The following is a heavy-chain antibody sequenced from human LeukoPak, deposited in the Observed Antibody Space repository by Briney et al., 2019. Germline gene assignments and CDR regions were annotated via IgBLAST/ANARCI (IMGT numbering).Heavy chain of an antibody. CDR3: AKSNGYGLVGI. V-gene: IGHV4-4*07. CDR2: IYTSGST. D-gene: IGHD3-10*01. J-gene: IGHJ3*02. CDR1: GGSISSYY. Sequence: SETLSLTCSVSGGSISSYYWSWIRQPAGKGLEWIGRIYTSGSTNYNPSLKGRVTMSVDTSKNQFSLKLNSVTAADTAVYYCAKSNGYGLVGIWGQGTMVTVSS.